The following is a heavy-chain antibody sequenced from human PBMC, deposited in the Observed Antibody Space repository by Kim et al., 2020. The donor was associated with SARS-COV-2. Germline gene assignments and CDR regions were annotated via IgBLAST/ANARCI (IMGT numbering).Heavy chain of an antibody. J-gene: IGHJ5*02. D-gene: IGHD3-22*01. V-gene: IGHV3-21*01. Sequence: YCAESVKGRFMIARDNAKNSLYLQMNNLRAEGTAVYYWARLELYDSSGAWGQGTLVTVSS. CDR3: ARLELYDSSGA.